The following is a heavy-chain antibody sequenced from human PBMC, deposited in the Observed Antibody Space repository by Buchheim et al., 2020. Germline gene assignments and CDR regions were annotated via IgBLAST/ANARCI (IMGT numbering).Heavy chain of an antibody. CDR2: IKQDGSEK. CDR1: GFTFSSYW. J-gene: IGHJ6*02. Sequence: EVQLVESGGGLVQPGGSLRLSCAASGFTFSSYWMSWVRQAPGKGLEWVAHIKQDGSEKYYVDSVKGRFTISRDNAKNSLYLQMNSLRAEDTAVYYCARGGAIVLMVYDYYGMDVWGQGTT. V-gene: IGHV3-7*01. CDR3: ARGGAIVLMVYDYYGMDV. D-gene: IGHD2-8*01.